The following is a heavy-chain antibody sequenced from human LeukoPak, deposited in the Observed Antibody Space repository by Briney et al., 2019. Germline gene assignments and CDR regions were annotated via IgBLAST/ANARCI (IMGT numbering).Heavy chain of an antibody. Sequence: SDTLSLTCTVSGGSISGNYWTWTRQPPGKGLEWIGQIHYTGKADYNPSLRSRITISVDTSKNQMFLKVSSVTAADTVVYYCARFGPYYDMDVWGQGTTVTVSS. D-gene: IGHD3/OR15-3a*01. J-gene: IGHJ6*02. V-gene: IGHV4-59*07. CDR2: IHYTGKA. CDR1: GGSISGNY. CDR3: ARFGPYYDMDV.